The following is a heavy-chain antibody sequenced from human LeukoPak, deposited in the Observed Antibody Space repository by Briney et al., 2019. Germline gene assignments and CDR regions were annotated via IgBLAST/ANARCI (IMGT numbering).Heavy chain of an antibody. CDR3: ARDPSSTSPSASYYYYYGMDV. CDR1: GFTFSSYG. Sequence: GGSLRLSCAASGFTFSSYGMHWVRQAPGKGLEWVAVIWYDGSNEYYADSVKGRFTMSRDNSKNPLYLQMNSLRAEDTAVYYCARDPSSTSPSASYYYYYGMDVWGQGTTVTVSS. D-gene: IGHD2-2*01. CDR2: IWYDGSNE. J-gene: IGHJ6*02. V-gene: IGHV3-33*01.